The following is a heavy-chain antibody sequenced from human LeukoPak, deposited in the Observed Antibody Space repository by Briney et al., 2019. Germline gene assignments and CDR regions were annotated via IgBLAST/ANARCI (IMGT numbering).Heavy chain of an antibody. CDR2: ITDSGGTT. Sequence: GGSLRLSCAASGCTFSSYAMSWVRQAPGKGLEWVSTITDSGGTTFYADSVRGRFTISRDNFKDTVYLQMNSLRAEDTAVYYCAKLWRGSHPRYFDHWGQGTLVTVSS. CDR3: AKLWRGSHPRYFDH. J-gene: IGHJ4*02. V-gene: IGHV3-23*01. CDR1: GCTFSSYA. D-gene: IGHD1-26*01.